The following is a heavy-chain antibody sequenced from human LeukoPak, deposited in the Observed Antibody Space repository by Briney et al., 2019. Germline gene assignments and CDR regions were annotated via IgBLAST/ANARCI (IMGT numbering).Heavy chain of an antibody. D-gene: IGHD1-26*01. Sequence: GRSLRLSCAASGFTFSSYAMHWVRQAPGKGLEWVAVISYDGSNKYYTDSVKGRFTISRDNSKNTLYLQMNSLRVEDTAVYYCANFGGSHFDYWGQGTLVTVSS. CDR3: ANFGGSHFDY. J-gene: IGHJ4*02. CDR1: GFTFSSYA. CDR2: ISYDGSNK. V-gene: IGHV3-30-3*01.